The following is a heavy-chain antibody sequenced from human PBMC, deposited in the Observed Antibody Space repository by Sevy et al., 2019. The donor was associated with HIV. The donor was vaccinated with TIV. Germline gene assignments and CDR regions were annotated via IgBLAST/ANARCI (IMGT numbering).Heavy chain of an antibody. CDR3: ARLDSYSIGWSPRYYFDY. CDR2: MSPGDSDP. D-gene: IGHD6-19*01. V-gene: IGHV5-51*01. CDR1: AYTFTTHW. J-gene: IGHJ4*02. Sequence: GGSLRLSCKGSAYTFTTHWIGWVRQMPGKGLEWMGIMSPGDSDPRYSPSFQGQVTMSVDKSVSTAYLQWPSLETSDTAIYYCARLDSYSIGWSPRYYFDYWGQGTLVTVSS.